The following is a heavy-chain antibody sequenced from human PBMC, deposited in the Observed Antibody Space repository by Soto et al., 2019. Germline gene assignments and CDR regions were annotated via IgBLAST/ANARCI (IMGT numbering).Heavy chain of an antibody. J-gene: IGHJ4*02. D-gene: IGHD3-22*01. V-gene: IGHV3-23*01. CDR2: ISGSGVST. Sequence: GGSLRLSCSASGFTFSSYALSGVGQAPGKGLEGVSAISGSGVSTYYADSVKGRFTISRDNSKNTLYLQMNSLRAEDTAVYYCAKSPGMYYYDSSGYYHYDYWGQGT. CDR3: AKSPGMYYYDSSGYYHYDY. CDR1: GFTFSSYA.